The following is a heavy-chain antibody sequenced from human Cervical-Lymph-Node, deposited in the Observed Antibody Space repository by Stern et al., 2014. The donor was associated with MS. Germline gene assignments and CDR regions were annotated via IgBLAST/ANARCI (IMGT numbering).Heavy chain of an antibody. CDR1: GFSFGTYW. Sequence: EVQLVESGGGLVQPGGSLGLSCAASGFSFGTYWMSWVRQAPGKGLEWVANMNQDGSQTYYVDSVRGRFIISRDNAKNSLYLHMHSLRVEDSAVYFCARDDYSRGWYSPFDYWGQGILVTVSS. D-gene: IGHD6-19*01. CDR2: MNQDGSQT. CDR3: ARDDYSRGWYSPFDY. V-gene: IGHV3-7*01. J-gene: IGHJ4*02.